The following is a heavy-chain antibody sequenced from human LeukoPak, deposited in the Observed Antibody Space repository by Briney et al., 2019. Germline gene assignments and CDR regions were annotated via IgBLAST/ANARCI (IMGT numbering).Heavy chain of an antibody. D-gene: IGHD3-16*02. CDR3: AEVTSGGVGGVIVPRFDY. J-gene: IGHJ4*02. V-gene: IGHV3-23*01. Sequence: PGGSLRLSCAASGFTFSSYAMSWVRQAPGKGLEWVSAISGSGGSTYYADSVKGRFTISRDNSKNTLYLQMNSLRAEDTAVYYCAEVTSGGVGGVIVPRFDYWGQGTLVTVSS. CDR2: ISGSGGST. CDR1: GFTFSSYA.